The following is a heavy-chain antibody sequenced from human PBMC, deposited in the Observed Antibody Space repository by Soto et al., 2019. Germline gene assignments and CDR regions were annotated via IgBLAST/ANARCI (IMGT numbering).Heavy chain of an antibody. D-gene: IGHD3-10*01. CDR1: GFTFSSYS. V-gene: IGHV3-23*01. CDR2: FRSGGDDGTT. CDR3: AKKVNSGPGSQYFDY. J-gene: IGHJ4*02. Sequence: EVQLLESGGGLVQPGGSLRLSCVASGFTFSSYSMSWVRQAPGKGLEWVSGFRSGGDDGTTYYADSVKGRFTISRDNSKNTLFLQMNSLRAEDTAIYYCAKKVNSGPGSQYFDYGGQGTLVTVSS.